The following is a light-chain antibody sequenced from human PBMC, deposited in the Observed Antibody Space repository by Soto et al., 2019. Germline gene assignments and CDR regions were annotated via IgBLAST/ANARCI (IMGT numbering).Light chain of an antibody. V-gene: IGKV3D-7*01. CDR1: QSVSSSY. CDR3: QKSDTTPWT. Sequence: PGERVTLSCRASQSVSSSYLTWYQQKPGQAPRLLIYGASTRATGIPARFSGSGSGTDLNLTVSSLQPDDFATYYCQKSDTTPWTCGQGTKVDIK. J-gene: IGKJ1*01. CDR2: GAS.